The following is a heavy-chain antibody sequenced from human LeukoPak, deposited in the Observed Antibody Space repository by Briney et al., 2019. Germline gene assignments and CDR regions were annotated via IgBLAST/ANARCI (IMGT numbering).Heavy chain of an antibody. CDR1: GFTFDDYA. V-gene: IGHV3-43*02. CDR3: AKESIAAAGIVAYYYGMDV. D-gene: IGHD6-13*01. CDR2: ISGDGGST. J-gene: IGHJ6*02. Sequence: GGSLRLSCAASGFTFDDYAMHWVRQAPGKGLEWVSLISGDGGSTYYADSVKGRFTISRDNSKNSLYLQMNSLRTEDTALYYCAKESIAAAGIVAYYYGMDVWGQGTTVTVSS.